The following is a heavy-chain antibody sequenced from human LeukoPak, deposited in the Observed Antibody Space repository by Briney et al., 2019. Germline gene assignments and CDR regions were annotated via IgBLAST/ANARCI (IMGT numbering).Heavy chain of an antibody. CDR1: GFTFSSYA. D-gene: IGHD3-10*01. V-gene: IGHV3-23*01. CDR3: ARDHLGFGEFYDY. J-gene: IGHJ4*02. Sequence: GGSLRLSCAASGFTFSSYAMSWVRQAPGKRLEWVSAISGSGGSTYYADSVKGRFTISRDNSKNTLYLQMNSLRAEDTAVYHCARDHLGFGEFYDYWGQGTLVTVSS. CDR2: ISGSGGST.